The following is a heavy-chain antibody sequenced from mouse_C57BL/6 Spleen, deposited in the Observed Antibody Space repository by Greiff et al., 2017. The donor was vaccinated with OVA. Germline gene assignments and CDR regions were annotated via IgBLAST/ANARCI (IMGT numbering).Heavy chain of an antibody. J-gene: IGHJ2*01. CDR1: GFTFSSYA. Sequence: EVKLQESGGGLVKPGGSLKLSCAASGFTFSSYAMSWVRQTPEKRLEWVATISDGGSYTYYPDNVKGRFTISRDNAKNNLYLQMSHLKSEDTAMYYCAREGITTRGFDYWGQGTTLTVSS. CDR3: AREGITTRGFDY. V-gene: IGHV5-4*01. CDR2: ISDGGSYT. D-gene: IGHD2-4*01.